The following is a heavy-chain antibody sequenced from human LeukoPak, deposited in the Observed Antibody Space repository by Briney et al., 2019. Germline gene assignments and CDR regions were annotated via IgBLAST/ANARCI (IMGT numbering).Heavy chain of an antibody. J-gene: IGHJ6*04. D-gene: IGHD3-10*01. Sequence: APVKVSCKASGGTFSSYAISWVRQAPGEGLEWGGGVIPIFGTANYAQKFQGRVTITADKSTSTAYMELSSLRSEDTAVYDCARDNYASGSYYYGMDVWGKGTTVTVSS. CDR1: GGTFSSYA. CDR3: ARDNYASGSYYYGMDV. CDR2: VIPIFGTA. V-gene: IGHV1-69*06.